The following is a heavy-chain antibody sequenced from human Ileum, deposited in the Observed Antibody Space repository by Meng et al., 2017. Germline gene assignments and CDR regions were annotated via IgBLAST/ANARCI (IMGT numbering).Heavy chain of an antibody. V-gene: IGHV6-1*01. J-gene: IGHJ4*02. CDR2: TYYRSKWFN. D-gene: IGHD2-15*01. CDR3: ARQTGSWSHFDY. CDR1: GDSVSSNSPT. Sequence: SETLSLTCAISGDSVSSNSPTWNWIRQSPSRGLEWLGRTYYRSKWFNDYAVSVKSRITINPDTSKNQFSLHLNSVTPEDTAVYYCARQTGSWSHFDYWGQGTLVTVSS.